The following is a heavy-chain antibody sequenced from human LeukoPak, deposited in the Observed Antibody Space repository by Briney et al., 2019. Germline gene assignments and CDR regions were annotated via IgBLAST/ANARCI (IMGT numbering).Heavy chain of an antibody. Sequence: GGSLRLSCAASGFTFSTYAMTWVRQAPGKGLEWVSVISGSGDSTYSADSVKGRFTLSRDNSKNTLYLQMNSLRAEDTAVYYCAKSMGGVVVLAADYWGQGTLVTVSS. CDR3: AKSMGGVVVLAADY. D-gene: IGHD2-15*01. V-gene: IGHV3-23*01. CDR2: ISGSGDST. CDR1: GFTFSTYA. J-gene: IGHJ4*02.